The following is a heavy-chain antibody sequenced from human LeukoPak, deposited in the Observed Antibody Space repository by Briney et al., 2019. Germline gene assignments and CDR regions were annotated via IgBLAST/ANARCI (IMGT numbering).Heavy chain of an antibody. Sequence: PSGALSLTCAVSGGSISSNNCWTWIRQPPGKGLEWIGSTYYSGSTNYNPSLKSRVITSVDTSKNQFSLKLTSVTAADTAVYFCAREGGYYESSGDYYRVAFDFWGQGTMVTVSS. J-gene: IGHJ3*01. CDR1: GGSISSNNC. CDR3: AREGGYYESSGDYYRVAFDF. CDR2: TYYSGST. V-gene: IGHV4-61*01. D-gene: IGHD3-22*01.